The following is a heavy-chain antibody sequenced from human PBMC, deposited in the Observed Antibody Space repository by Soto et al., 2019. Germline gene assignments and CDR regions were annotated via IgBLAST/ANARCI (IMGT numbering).Heavy chain of an antibody. D-gene: IGHD1-7*01. V-gene: IGHV1-69*13. CDR1: GGTFSSYA. Sequence: SVKVSCKASGGTFSSYAISWVRQAPGQGLEWMGGIIPIFGTANYAQKFQGRVTITADESTSTAYMELSSLRSEDTAVYYCARDRGITGTTGAWGQGTTVTVSS. CDR2: IIPIFGTA. CDR3: ARDRGITGTTGA. J-gene: IGHJ6*02.